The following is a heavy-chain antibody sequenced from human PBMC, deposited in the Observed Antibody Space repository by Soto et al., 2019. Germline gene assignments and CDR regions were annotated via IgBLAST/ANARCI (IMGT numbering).Heavy chain of an antibody. CDR2: ISYSGST. D-gene: IGHD2-8*02. CDR3: AALLGHCTGGTCFFRWFDP. V-gene: IGHV4-39*01. Sequence: SETLSLTCTVSGASIISTSYFWGWIRQPSGKGLEWIGTISYSGSTFYKPSLKSQVNISVDASKNQFSLKLSSVTAADSAVYYCAALLGHCTGGTCFFRWFDPWGQGTLVTVSS. J-gene: IGHJ5*02. CDR1: GASIISTSYF.